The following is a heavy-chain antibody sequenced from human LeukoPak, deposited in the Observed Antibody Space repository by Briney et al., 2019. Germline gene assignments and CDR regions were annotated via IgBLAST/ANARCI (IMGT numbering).Heavy chain of an antibody. CDR3: ARGHRVATILYYYYYMDV. V-gene: IGHV1-8*01. CDR1: GYTFTSYD. J-gene: IGHJ6*03. D-gene: IGHD5-12*01. CDR2: MNPNSGNT. Sequence: ASVKVSCKASGYTFTSYDINWVRQATGQGLEWMGWMNPNSGNTSYAQKFQGRVTMTRNTSISTAYMELSSLRSEDTAVYYCARGHRVATILYYYYYMDVWGKGTTVTISS.